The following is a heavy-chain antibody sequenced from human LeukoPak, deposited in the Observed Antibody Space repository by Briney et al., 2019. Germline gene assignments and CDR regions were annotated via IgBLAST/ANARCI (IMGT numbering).Heavy chain of an antibody. CDR3: ANNIAVAGTRDY. J-gene: IGHJ4*02. CDR2: INHSGST. CDR1: GGSFSGYY. V-gene: IGHV4-34*01. D-gene: IGHD6-19*01. Sequence: SETLSLTCAVYGGSFSGYYWSWIRQPPGKGLEWIGGINHSGSTNYNPSLKSRVPISVDTSKNQFSLKLSSVTAADTAVYYCANNIAVAGTRDYWGQGTLVTVSS.